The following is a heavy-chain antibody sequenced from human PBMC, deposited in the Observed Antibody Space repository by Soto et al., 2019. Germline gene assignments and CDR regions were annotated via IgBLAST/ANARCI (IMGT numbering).Heavy chain of an antibody. V-gene: IGHV1-69*14. CDR3: ATTEMGNYYYGMDV. CDR2: IIPIFGTA. Sequence: QVQLVQSGAEVKKPGSSVKVSCKASGGTFSSYAISWARQAPGQGLEWMGGIIPIFGTADYAEKLQGRVTITEAKSTSPASMALSSLRSEDAAVYYWATTEMGNYYYGMDVWGQGTKVTVSS. CDR1: GGTFSSYA. D-gene: IGHD7-27*01. J-gene: IGHJ6*02.